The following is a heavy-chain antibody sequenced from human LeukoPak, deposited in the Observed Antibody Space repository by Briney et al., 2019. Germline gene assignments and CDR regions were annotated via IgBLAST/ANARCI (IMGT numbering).Heavy chain of an antibody. D-gene: IGHD1-26*01. Sequence: SETLCLTCTVSGGSISSGGYYWSWIRQHPGKGLEWIGYIYYSGSTYYNPSLKSRVTISVDTSKNQFSLKLSSVTAADTAVYYCARARGRSWDNYYYYGMDVWGQGTTVTVSS. V-gene: IGHV4-31*03. CDR2: IYYSGST. CDR3: ARARGRSWDNYYYYGMDV. CDR1: GGSISSGGYY. J-gene: IGHJ6*02.